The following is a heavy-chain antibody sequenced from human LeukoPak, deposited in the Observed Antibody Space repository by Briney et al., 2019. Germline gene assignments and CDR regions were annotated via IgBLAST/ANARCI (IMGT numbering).Heavy chain of an antibody. J-gene: IGHJ4*02. CDR2: ISAYNGNT. CDR3: AREYGDYVWGSYFSLGYYFDY. CDR1: GYTFTSYG. D-gene: IGHD3-16*01. V-gene: IGHV1-18*01. Sequence: ASVKVSCKASGYTFTSYGISWVRQAPGQGLEWMGWISAYNGNTNYAQKPQGRVTMTTDTSTSTAYMELRSLRSDDTAVYYCAREYGDYVWGSYFSLGYYFDYWGQGTLVTVSS.